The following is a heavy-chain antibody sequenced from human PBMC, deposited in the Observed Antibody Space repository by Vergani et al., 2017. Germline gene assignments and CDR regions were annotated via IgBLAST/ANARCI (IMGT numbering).Heavy chain of an antibody. CDR3: AIAYASSPAGH. CDR1: GASVSTGSEY. J-gene: IGHJ4*02. V-gene: IGHV4-61*02. Sequence: QVHLQESGPGLAKPSQTLSLTCTVSGASVSTGSEYWSWIRQPAGQGLEWIGRIYNSGSTKYNPSLKTRVSMSVDPSNNQFSLRLTSVTAADTAVYYCAIAYASSPAGHWGQGILVTVSS. CDR2: IYNSGST. D-gene: IGHD2-2*01.